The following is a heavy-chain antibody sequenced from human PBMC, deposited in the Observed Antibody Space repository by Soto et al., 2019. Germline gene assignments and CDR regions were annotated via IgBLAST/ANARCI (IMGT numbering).Heavy chain of an antibody. Sequence: PSETLSLTCTVSGGSISSSSYYWGWIRQPPGKGLEWIGSIYYSGSTYYNPSLKSRVTISVDTSKNQFSLKLSSVTAADTAVYYCASLGIVVVPAAISPFDCCGQGTLVTVSS. CDR2: IYYSGST. D-gene: IGHD2-2*02. CDR3: ASLGIVVVPAAISPFDC. V-gene: IGHV4-39*01. J-gene: IGHJ4*02. CDR1: GGSISSSSYY.